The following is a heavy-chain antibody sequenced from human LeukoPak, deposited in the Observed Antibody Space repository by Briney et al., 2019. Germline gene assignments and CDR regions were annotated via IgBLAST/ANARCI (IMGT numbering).Heavy chain of an antibody. J-gene: IGHJ4*02. CDR2: IYYSGST. CDR3: ARVRAAAGLIDY. CDR1: GGSISSGGYS. D-gene: IGHD6-13*01. Sequence: PSQTLSLTCAVSGGSISSGGYSWSWIRQPPGKGLEWIGYIYYSGSTNYNPSLKSRVTISVDTSKNQFSLKLSSVTAADTAVYDCARVRAAAGLIDYWGQGTLVTVSS. V-gene: IGHV4-61*08.